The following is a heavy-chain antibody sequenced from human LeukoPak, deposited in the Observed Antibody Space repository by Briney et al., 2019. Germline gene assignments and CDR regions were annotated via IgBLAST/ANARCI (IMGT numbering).Heavy chain of an antibody. J-gene: IGHJ4*02. Sequence: ASVKVSCKASGGTFSSYAISWVRQALGQGLEWMGGIIPIFGTANYAQKFQGRVTITADESTSTAYMELSSLRSEDTAVYYCARDRVTTGESFDYWGQGTLVTVSS. CDR1: GGTFSSYA. CDR3: ARDRVTTGESFDY. D-gene: IGHD4-11*01. CDR2: IIPIFGTA. V-gene: IGHV1-69*13.